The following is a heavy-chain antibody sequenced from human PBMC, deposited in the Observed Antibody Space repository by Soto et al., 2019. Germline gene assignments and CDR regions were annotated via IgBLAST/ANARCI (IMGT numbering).Heavy chain of an antibody. V-gene: IGHV3-21*01. CDR2: ISSSSNYI. J-gene: IGHJ4*02. D-gene: IGHD2-21*01. CDR1: GFTFSTYT. CDR3: AGGYIAMDY. Sequence: EVQVVDSGGGLVKPGGSLRLSCAASGFTFSTYTMNWVRQAPGKGLEWVSSISSSSNYIYYADSLKSRFTISRDNAKNCLFLQMDSLRAEDTAVYYCAGGYIAMDYWGQGTLVTVSA.